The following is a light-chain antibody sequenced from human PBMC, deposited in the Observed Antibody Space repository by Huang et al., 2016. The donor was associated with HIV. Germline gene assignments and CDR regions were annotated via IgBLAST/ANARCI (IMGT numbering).Light chain of an antibody. CDR1: QSVRTN. Sequence: EIVMTQSPATLSVSPGERATLSCRASQSVRTNLAWYQQKPGQAPRLLIFGASTRATDIPAKFSASGSGTDFTLTISSLQSEDFALYYCQQYNSWPETFGPGTKVDVK. CDR3: QQYNSWPET. CDR2: GAS. V-gene: IGKV3-15*01. J-gene: IGKJ3*01.